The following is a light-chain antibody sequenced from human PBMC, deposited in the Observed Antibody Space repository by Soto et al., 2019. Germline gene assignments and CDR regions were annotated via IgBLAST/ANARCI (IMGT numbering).Light chain of an antibody. CDR3: QQFGGSLTWT. CDR2: GAS. V-gene: IGKV3-20*01. J-gene: IGKJ1*01. Sequence: EVVLTQSPGSLSLSPGERATLSCRASQSVISSYLAWYQQKPGQAPRLLIYGASSRATGTPDRFSGSGSGTDFTLTISRLEPEDCAVYYCQQFGGSLTWTFGQGTKVDIK. CDR1: QSVISSY.